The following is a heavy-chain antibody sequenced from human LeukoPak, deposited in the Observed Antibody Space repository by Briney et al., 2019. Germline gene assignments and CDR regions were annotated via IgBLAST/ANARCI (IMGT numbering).Heavy chain of an antibody. Sequence: SVKVSCKASGGTFSSYAISWVRQAPGQGLEWMGGIIPIFGTANYAQKFQGRVTITADESTSTAYMELSSLRSEDTAVYYCARDYYDSSGKDDYWGQGTLVTVSS. J-gene: IGHJ4*02. CDR2: IIPIFGTA. V-gene: IGHV1-69*13. CDR3: ARDYYDSSGKDDY. CDR1: GGTFSSYA. D-gene: IGHD3-22*01.